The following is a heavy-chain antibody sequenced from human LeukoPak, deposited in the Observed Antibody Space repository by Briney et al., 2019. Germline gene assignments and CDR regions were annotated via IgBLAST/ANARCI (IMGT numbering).Heavy chain of an antibody. CDR2: IYYSGST. CDR3: ARVGAYSSSLAGYYYYYYYMDV. CDR1: GGSISSYY. Sequence: PSETLSLTCTVSGGSISSYYWSWIRQPPGKGLEWIGYIYYSGSTNYNPSLKSRVTISVDTSKNQFSLKLSSVTAADTAVYYCARVGAYSSSLAGYYYYYYYMDVWGKGTTVTVSS. V-gene: IGHV4-59*01. D-gene: IGHD6-6*01. J-gene: IGHJ6*03.